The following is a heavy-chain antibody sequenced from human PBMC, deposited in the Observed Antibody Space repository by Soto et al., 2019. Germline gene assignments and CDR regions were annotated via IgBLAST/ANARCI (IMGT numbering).Heavy chain of an antibody. V-gene: IGHV4-30-4*01. J-gene: IGHJ6*02. CDR1: GGSISSGDYY. Sequence: QVQLQESGPGLVKPSQTLSLTCTVSGGSISSGDYYWSWIRQPPGKGLEWIGYIYYSGSTYYNPSLKSRVTXXVXTXXNQFSLKLSSVTAADTAVYYCAREYSSSSDYGMDVWGQGTTVTVSS. CDR3: AREYSSSSDYGMDV. CDR2: IYYSGST. D-gene: IGHD6-6*01.